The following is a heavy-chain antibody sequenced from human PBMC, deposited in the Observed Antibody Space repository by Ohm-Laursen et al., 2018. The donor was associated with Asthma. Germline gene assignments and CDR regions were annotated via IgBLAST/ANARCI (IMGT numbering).Heavy chain of an antibody. CDR1: GFSFSGSA. Sequence: SLRLPCAASGFSFSGSAMHWVRQAPGKGLEWVGRIRTKVNSYATAYAASVKGRFTISRDDSKNRAYVQMNSLKTEDTAVYYCTRGTAAASITKYNYYGMDVWGQGTTVTVSS. J-gene: IGHJ6*02. CDR3: TRGTAAASITKYNYYGMDV. D-gene: IGHD6-13*01. V-gene: IGHV3-73*01. CDR2: IRTKVNSYAT.